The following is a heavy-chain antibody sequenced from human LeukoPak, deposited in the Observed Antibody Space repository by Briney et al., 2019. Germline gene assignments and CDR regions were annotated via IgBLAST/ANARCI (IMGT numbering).Heavy chain of an antibody. CDR3: ARDSIGYCSSTSCSS. CDR1: GFAVRSNH. J-gene: IGHJ5*02. Sequence: GGSLRLSCAASGFAVRSNHMNWVRQAPGKGLEWVSSISSSSSYIYYADSVKGRFTISRDNAKNSLYLQMNSLRAEDTAVYYCARDSIGYCSSTSCSSWGQGTLVTVSS. V-gene: IGHV3-21*01. D-gene: IGHD2-2*01. CDR2: ISSSSSYI.